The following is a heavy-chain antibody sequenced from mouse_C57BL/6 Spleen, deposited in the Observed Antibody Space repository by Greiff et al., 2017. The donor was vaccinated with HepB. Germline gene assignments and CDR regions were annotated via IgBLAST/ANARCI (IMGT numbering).Heavy chain of an antibody. V-gene: IGHV1-42*01. CDR2: INPSTGGT. Sequence: EVQGVESGPELVKPGASVKISCKASGYSFTGYYMNWVKQSPEKSLEWIGEINPSTGGTTYNQKFKAKATLTVDKSSSTAYMQLKSLTSEDSAVYYCARYGIYYGNYEAYWGQGTLVTVSA. CDR1: GYSFTGYY. J-gene: IGHJ3*01. D-gene: IGHD2-1*01. CDR3: ARYGIYYGNYEAY.